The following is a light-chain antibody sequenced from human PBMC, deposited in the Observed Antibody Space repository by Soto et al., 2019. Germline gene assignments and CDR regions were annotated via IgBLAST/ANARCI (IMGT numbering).Light chain of an antibody. CDR1: QSVSNY. CDR2: DAS. V-gene: IGKV3-11*01. Sequence: VVLTQSPATLSLSPGERATLSCRASQSVSNYLAWYQQKPGQAPRLLIYDASSSATGIPDRFSGSGSGPDFSLTISSLEPEDFAVSYCQQRRSWSPITFGHGTRLEI. J-gene: IGKJ5*01. CDR3: QQRRSWSPIT.